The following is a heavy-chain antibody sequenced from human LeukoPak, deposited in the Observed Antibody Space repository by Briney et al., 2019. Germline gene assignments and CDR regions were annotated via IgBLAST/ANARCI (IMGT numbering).Heavy chain of an antibody. V-gene: IGHV3-11*03. CDR3: AAERGSYGVGTH. J-gene: IGHJ4*02. Sequence: PGGSLRLSCAASGFTSSDYYMSWIRQAPGKGLEWVSYISSSSSYTNYADSVKGRFTISRDNAKNSLYLQMNSLRAEDTAVYYCAAERGSYGVGTHWGQGTLVTVSS. CDR1: GFTSSDYY. CDR2: ISSSSSYT. D-gene: IGHD1-26*01.